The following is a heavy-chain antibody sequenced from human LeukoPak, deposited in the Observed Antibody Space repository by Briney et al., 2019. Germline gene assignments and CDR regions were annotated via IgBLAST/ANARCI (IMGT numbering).Heavy chain of an antibody. CDR2: IIPIFGTA. J-gene: IGHJ4*02. D-gene: IGHD1-1*01. Sequence: SVKVSCKASGGTFSSYAISWVRQAPGQGLEWMGGIIPIFGTANYPQKFQGRVTITTDESTSTAYMELSSLRSEDTAVYYCARSRNWNDLSADYWGQGTLVTISS. V-gene: IGHV1-69*05. CDR1: GGTFSSYA. CDR3: ARSRNWNDLSADY.